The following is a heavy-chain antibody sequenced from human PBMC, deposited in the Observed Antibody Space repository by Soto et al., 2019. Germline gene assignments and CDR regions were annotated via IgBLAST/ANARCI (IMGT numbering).Heavy chain of an antibody. CDR2: ISAYNGNT. Sequence: ASVKVSCKASGYTFTSYGISWVRQAPGQGLEWMGWISAYNGNTNYAQKLQGRVTMDTDTSTSTAYMELRSLRSDDTAVYYCARVYSSSWSFYYYYGMDVWGQGTTVTVSS. CDR1: GYTFTSYG. V-gene: IGHV1-18*01. CDR3: ARVYSSSWSFYYYYGMDV. D-gene: IGHD6-13*01. J-gene: IGHJ6*02.